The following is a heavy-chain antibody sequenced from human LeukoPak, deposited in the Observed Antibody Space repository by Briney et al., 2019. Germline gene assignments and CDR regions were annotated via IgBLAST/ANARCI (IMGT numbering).Heavy chain of an antibody. J-gene: IGHJ3*01. CDR1: GGTFSSYA. Sequence: SVKVSCKASGGTFSSYALSWMRQAPGQGLEWMGRVIPMFDVADYAQKFQGRVTITADTSTGTAYMELSSLTSDDTAMYYCARDPALEGTEDYRDFGGVESVDAFDVWGQGTMVTVFS. CDR2: VIPMFDVA. CDR3: ARDPALEGTEDYRDFGGVESVDAFDV. V-gene: IGHV1-69*10. D-gene: IGHD4-23*01.